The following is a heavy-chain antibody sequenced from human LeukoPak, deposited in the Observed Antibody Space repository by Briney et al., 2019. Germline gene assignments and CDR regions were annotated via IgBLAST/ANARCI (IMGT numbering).Heavy chain of an antibody. J-gene: IGHJ6*03. D-gene: IGHD2-15*01. V-gene: IGHV3-48*02. CDR1: GFTFSSYS. Sequence: PGGSLRLSCAASGFTFSSYSMNWVRQAPGKGLEWVSYISSSSSTIYYADSVKGRFTISRDNAKNSLYLQMNSLRDEDTAVYYCARDDRRSGGSWDYYYYYYMDVWGKGTTVTVSS. CDR2: ISSSSSTI. CDR3: ARDDRRSGGSWDYYYYYYMDV.